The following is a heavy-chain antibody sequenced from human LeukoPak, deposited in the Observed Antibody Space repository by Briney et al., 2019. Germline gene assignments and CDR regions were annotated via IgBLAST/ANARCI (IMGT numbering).Heavy chain of an antibody. CDR1: GYDFTTYW. CDR3: ARRGSGDWFDP. Sequence: GESLKTSFKISGYDFTTYWHGWVRPMSGKGLECIVIIWSGDSVTRYSPFFQGQVTLSDDKTIGTAFLQWSRLKVSDTAIDFCARRGSGDWFDPWGQGTLVTASS. J-gene: IGHJ5*02. V-gene: IGHV5-51*01. D-gene: IGHD1-26*01. CDR2: IWSGDSVT.